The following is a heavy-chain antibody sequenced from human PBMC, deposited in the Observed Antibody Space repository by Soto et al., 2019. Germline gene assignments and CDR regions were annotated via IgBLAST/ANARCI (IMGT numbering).Heavy chain of an antibody. CDR2: IYPGDSDT. Sequence: GESLKISCKGSGYSFTSYWIGWVRQMPGKGLEWMGIIYPGDSDTRYSPSFQGQVTISADKSISTAYLQWSSLKASDTAMYYCARADCSGGSCYSGKYYYGMDVWGQGTTVTVSS. CDR3: ARADCSGGSCYSGKYYYGMDV. D-gene: IGHD2-15*01. CDR1: GYSFTSYW. V-gene: IGHV5-51*01. J-gene: IGHJ6*02.